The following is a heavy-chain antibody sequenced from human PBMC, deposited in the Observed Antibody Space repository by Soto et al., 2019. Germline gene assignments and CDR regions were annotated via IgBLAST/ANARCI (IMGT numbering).Heavy chain of an antibody. J-gene: IGHJ6*02. CDR3: ATRSYCSSTSCYLYYYYGMAV. CDR1: GGSISSSSYY. CDR2: IYYSGST. V-gene: IGHV4-39*01. Sequence: SETLSLTCTVSGGSISSSSYYWGWIRQPPGKGLEWIGSIYYSGSTYYNPSLKSRVTISVDTSKNQFSPKLSSVTAADTAVYYCATRSYCSSTSCYLYYYYGMAVWGQRTTVTVSS. D-gene: IGHD2-2*01.